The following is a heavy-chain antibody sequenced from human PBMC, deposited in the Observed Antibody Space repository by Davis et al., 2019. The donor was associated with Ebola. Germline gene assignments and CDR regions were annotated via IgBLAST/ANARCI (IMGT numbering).Heavy chain of an antibody. V-gene: IGHV3-7*04. CDR1: GFTFSSYA. CDR2: IKQDGSEK. CDR3: ARVYDPYYYYGMDV. Sequence: GESLKISCAASGFTFSSYAMHWVRQAPGKGLEWVANIKQDGSEKYYVDSVKGRFTISRDNAKNSLYLQMNSLRAEDTAVYYCARVYDPYYYYGMDVWGQGTTVTVSS. J-gene: IGHJ6*02. D-gene: IGHD3-22*01.